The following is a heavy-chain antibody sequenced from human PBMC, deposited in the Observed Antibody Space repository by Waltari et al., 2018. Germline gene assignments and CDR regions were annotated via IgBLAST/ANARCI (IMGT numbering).Heavy chain of an antibody. V-gene: IGHV3-7*01. Sequence: EVQLLESGGGWVQVGGPLRLCCAASGSSFNTSSMLWVRRAPGKGIEGVANIKNDGSQTYYGDSVKGRFTISRDNAGNSLYLQMHSLRAEDTAVYYCARDSIYSGFYSYNYGMDVWGQGTTVTVSS. CDR3: ARDSIYSGFYSYNYGMDV. CDR2: IKNDGSQT. CDR1: GSSFNTSS. D-gene: IGHD5-12*01. J-gene: IGHJ6*01.